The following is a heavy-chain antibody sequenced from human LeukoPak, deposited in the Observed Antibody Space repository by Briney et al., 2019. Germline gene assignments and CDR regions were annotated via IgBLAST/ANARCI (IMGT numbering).Heavy chain of an antibody. V-gene: IGHV4-34*01. CDR3: ASRGYSYGWTS. D-gene: IGHD5-18*01. CDR2: INHSGST. Sequence: SETLSLTCAVYGGSFSGYYWSGIRQPPGKGLEWIGEINHSGSTNYNPSLKSRVTISVDTSKNQFSLKPSSVTAADTAVYYCASRGYSYGWTSWGQGTLVTVSS. CDR1: GGSFSGYY. J-gene: IGHJ4*02.